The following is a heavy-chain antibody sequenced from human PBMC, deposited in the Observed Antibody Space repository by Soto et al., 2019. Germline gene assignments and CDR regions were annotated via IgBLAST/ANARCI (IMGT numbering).Heavy chain of an antibody. V-gene: IGHV1-69*01. CDR1: GGTFSRYT. CDR3: ARDATLYDSSAYYYLY. D-gene: IGHD3-22*01. J-gene: IGHJ4*02. CDR2: ITPMFGTP. Sequence: QVPLVQSGAEVKKPGSSVKVSCKASGGTFSRYTITWVRQAPGQGLEWMGGITPMFGTPNYAQKFQGRVTITADESTSTAYMELSSLRSEDTAMYYCARDATLYDSSAYYYLYWGQGTLVTVSS.